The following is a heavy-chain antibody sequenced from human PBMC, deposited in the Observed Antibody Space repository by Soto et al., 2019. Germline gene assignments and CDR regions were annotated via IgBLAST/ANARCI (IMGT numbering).Heavy chain of an antibody. D-gene: IGHD6-13*01. CDR3: ASWGSSWYGYDY. V-gene: IGHV3-21*01. CDR2: ISSSSSYI. CDR1: GFTFISYS. J-gene: IGHJ4*02. Sequence: LRLSCAAAGFTFISYSMNWVRQAPGKGLEWVSSISSSSSYIYYADSVKGRFTISRDNAKNSLYLQMNSLRAEDTAVYYCASWGSSWYGYDYWGQGTLVTVSS.